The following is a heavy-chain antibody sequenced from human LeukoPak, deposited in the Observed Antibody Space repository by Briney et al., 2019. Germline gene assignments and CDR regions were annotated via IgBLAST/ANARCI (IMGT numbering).Heavy chain of an antibody. Sequence: SGPTLVNPTETLTLTCTFSGFSLRISGMCVSWIRQPPGKALEWLARIDWDDDKYYSTSLKTRLSISKDTSKNQVVLSMTNMDPGDTATYYCARMDRRDGYKFDSWGQGAQVTVSS. J-gene: IGHJ4*02. CDR1: GFSLRISGMC. D-gene: IGHD5-24*01. CDR3: ARMDRRDGYKFDS. V-gene: IGHV2-70*11. CDR2: IDWDDDK.